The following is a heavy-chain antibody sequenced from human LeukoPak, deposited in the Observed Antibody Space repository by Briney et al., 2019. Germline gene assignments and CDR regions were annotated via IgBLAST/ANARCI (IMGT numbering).Heavy chain of an antibody. CDR1: GFTFNTYT. V-gene: IGHV3-21*01. CDR3: ARDQQQLGLSESDAFDI. J-gene: IGHJ3*02. Sequence: PGGYLRLSCAASGFTFNTYTMRWVRQAPGKGLEWGSSISSSNRYIYYADSVKGRFTISRDNAKNSLYLQMNSLRAEDTAVYYCARDQQQLGLSESDAFDIWGQGTMVTVSS. D-gene: IGHD6-13*01. CDR2: ISSSNRYI.